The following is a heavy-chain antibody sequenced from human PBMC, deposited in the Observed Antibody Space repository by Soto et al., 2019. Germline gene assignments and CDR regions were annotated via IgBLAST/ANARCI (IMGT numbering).Heavy chain of an antibody. J-gene: IGHJ4*02. V-gene: IGHV1-46*01. CDR3: ARTLAAAGTPFDY. Sequence: SSVKVSFKSSGYTFTSYYMHWVLQAPGQGLEWMGIINPSGGSTSYAQKFQGRVTMTRDTSTSTVYMELSSLRSEDTAVYYCARTLAAAGTPFDYWGQGTLVTVSS. CDR1: GYTFTSYY. D-gene: IGHD6-13*01. CDR2: INPSGGST.